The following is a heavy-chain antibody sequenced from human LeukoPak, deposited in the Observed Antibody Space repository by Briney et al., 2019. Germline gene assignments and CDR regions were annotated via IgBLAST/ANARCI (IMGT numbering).Heavy chain of an antibody. CDR1: GYTFSGYY. D-gene: IGHD2-21*02. J-gene: IGHJ4*02. Sequence: GASVKVSCKASGYTFSGYYLHWVRQAPGQGLEWMGRINTNSGDTNYAQKFQGRVTMTTDTSVYMELSGLRSDDTAVYYCASGTYGDYSCDFWGQGVLVTVSS. V-gene: IGHV1-2*06. CDR2: INTNSGDT. CDR3: ASGTYGDYSCDF.